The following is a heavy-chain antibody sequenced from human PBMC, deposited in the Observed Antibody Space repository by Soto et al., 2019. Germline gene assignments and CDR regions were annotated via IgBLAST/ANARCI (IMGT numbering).Heavy chain of an antibody. V-gene: IGHV4-34*01. J-gene: IGHJ4*02. Sequence: PSETLSLTCAVYGGSFSGYYWSWIRQPPGKGLEWIGEINHSGSTNYNPSLKSRVTISVDTSKNKFSLKLSSVTAADTAGYHCARGPNDEISSRRNYDYWGQGTLVTVSS. CDR2: INHSGST. CDR3: ARGPNDEISSRRNYDY. CDR1: GGSFSGYY. D-gene: IGHD1-1*01.